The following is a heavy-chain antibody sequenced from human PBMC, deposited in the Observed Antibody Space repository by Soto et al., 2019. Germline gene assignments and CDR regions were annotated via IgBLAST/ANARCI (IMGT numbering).Heavy chain of an antibody. CDR2: IIPIFGTA. J-gene: IGHJ6*02. CDR1: GGTFSSYA. D-gene: IGHD2-2*01. CDR3: ASRGDIVVVPAATTYYYYYGMDV. Sequence: ASVKVSCKASGGTFSSYAIGWVRQAPGQGLEWMGGIIPIFGTANYAQKFQGRVTITADESTSTAYMELSSLRSEDTAVYYCASRGDIVVVPAATTYYYYYGMDVWGQGTTVTVSS. V-gene: IGHV1-69*13.